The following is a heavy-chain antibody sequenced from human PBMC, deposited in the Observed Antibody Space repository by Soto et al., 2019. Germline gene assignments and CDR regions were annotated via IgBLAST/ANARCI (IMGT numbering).Heavy chain of an antibody. D-gene: IGHD3-22*01. J-gene: IGHJ6*02. CDR1: GFTFSSYG. V-gene: IGHV3-30*18. Sequence: PGGSVRLSCAASGFTFSSYGMHWVRQAPGKGLEWVAVISYDGSNKYYADSVKGRFTISRDNSKNTLYLQMNSLRAEDTAVYYCAKDLTYYYDSSGYYPDYGMDVWGQGTTVTVSS. CDR2: ISYDGSNK. CDR3: AKDLTYYYDSSGYYPDYGMDV.